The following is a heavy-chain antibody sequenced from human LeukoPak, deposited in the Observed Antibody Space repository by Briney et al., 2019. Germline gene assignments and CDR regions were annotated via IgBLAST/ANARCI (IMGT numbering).Heavy chain of an antibody. J-gene: IGHJ6*02. CDR2: ISYDGSNK. CDR3: ARLDYYYGMDV. CDR1: GFTFSSYA. V-gene: IGHV3-30-3*01. Sequence: GGSLRLSCAASGFTFSSYAMHWVRQAPGKGLEWVAVISYDGSNKYYADSVKGRFTISRDNSKNTLYLQMNSLRAEDTAVYYCARLDYYYGMDVWGQGTTVIVSS.